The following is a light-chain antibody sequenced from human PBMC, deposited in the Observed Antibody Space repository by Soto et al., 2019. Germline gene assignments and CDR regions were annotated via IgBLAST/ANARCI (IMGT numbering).Light chain of an antibody. CDR2: GAS. Sequence: EIVLTQSPGTLSLSPGERATLSCRASQSVSSSYLARYQQKPGQAPRLLIYGASSRDTGIPDRFSGSGSGTDFTLTISRPEPEDFAVYYCQQYGSSPLYTFGQGTKLEIK. V-gene: IGKV3-20*01. J-gene: IGKJ2*01. CDR1: QSVSSSY. CDR3: QQYGSSPLYT.